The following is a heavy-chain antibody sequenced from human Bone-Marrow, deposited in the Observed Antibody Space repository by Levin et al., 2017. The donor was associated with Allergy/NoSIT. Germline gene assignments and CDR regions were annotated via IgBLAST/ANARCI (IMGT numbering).Heavy chain of an antibody. CDR1: GYTFTGYY. CDR2: INPNSGGT. Sequence: ASVKVSCKASGYTFTGYYMHWVRQAPGQGLEWMGWINPNSGGTNYAQKFQGRVTMTRDTSISTAYMELSRLRSDDTAVYYCAREHPYDILTGYYDYWGQGTLVTVSS. CDR3: AREHPYDILTGYYDY. V-gene: IGHV1-2*02. D-gene: IGHD3-9*01. J-gene: IGHJ4*02.